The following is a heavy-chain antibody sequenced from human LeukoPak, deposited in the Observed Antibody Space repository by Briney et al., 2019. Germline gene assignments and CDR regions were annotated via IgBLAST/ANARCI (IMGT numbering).Heavy chain of an antibody. Sequence: SETLSLTCTVSGGSISSSSYYWGWIRQPPGKGLEWIGSIYYSGSTYYNPSLKSRVTISVDASKNQFSLNLNSVTAADTAVYFCARDEGSAYPFDYWGQGTLVTVSS. CDR2: IYYSGST. J-gene: IGHJ4*02. D-gene: IGHD3-22*01. V-gene: IGHV4-39*07. CDR3: ARDEGSAYPFDY. CDR1: GGSISSSSYY.